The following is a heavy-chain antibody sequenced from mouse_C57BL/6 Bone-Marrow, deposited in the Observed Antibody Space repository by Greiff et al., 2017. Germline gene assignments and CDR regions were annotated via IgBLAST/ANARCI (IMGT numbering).Heavy chain of an antibody. CDR2: INPNNGGT. CDR1: GYTFTDYY. V-gene: IGHV1-26*01. Sequence: VQLQQSGPELVKPGASVKISCKASGYTFTDYYMNWVKQSHGKSLEWIGDINPNNGGTSYNQKFKGKATLTVDQSSSTAYMELRSLTSEDSAVYYCARNYGSSLYYAMDYWGQGTSVTVSS. D-gene: IGHD1-1*01. J-gene: IGHJ4*01. CDR3: ARNYGSSLYYAMDY.